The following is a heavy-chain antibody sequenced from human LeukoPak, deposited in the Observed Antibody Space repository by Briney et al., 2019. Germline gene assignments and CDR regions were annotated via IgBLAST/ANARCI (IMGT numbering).Heavy chain of an antibody. D-gene: IGHD2-2*01. Sequence: ASVKVSCKASGYTFISYDIVWLRQATGQGLEWMGYMNPKSGNTDYVQNFQGRVTMTRDTSITTAYMELSGLRSEDTAVYYCARKIASTRLGVRYYYMDVWGEGTTITIFS. CDR1: GYTFISYD. V-gene: IGHV1-8*01. J-gene: IGHJ6*03. CDR3: ARKIASTRLGVRYYYMDV. CDR2: MNPKSGNT.